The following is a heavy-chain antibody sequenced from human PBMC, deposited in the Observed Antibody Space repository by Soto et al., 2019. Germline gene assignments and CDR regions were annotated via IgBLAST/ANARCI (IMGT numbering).Heavy chain of an antibody. CDR1: GYTFTRNG. Sequence: VASVKVSCKTSGYTFTRNGISWVQQAPGQGLEWMGWISPKSGSIKYAQKFQGRVIMTTDTSTSTAYMELRSLRSDDTAVYYCVKDRDSNSWPSRDVWGPGTTVTVSS. V-gene: IGHV1-18*01. J-gene: IGHJ6*02. D-gene: IGHD3-22*01. CDR3: VKDRDSNSWPSRDV. CDR2: ISPKSGSI.